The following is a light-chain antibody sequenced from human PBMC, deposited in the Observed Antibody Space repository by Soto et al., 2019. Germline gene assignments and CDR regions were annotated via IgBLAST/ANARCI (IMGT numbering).Light chain of an antibody. CDR1: QSIRSS. CDR2: GAS. J-gene: IGKJ2*01. CDR3: QQDNDWRYT. Sequence: EIVMTQSPATLSVSPGERATLSCRASQSIRSSLVWYQLKPGQAPRLLIYGASTRATGIPARFSGSGSGTEFTLTISSLQSEDFAVYYCQQDNDWRYTVGKGTKLEIK. V-gene: IGKV3-15*01.